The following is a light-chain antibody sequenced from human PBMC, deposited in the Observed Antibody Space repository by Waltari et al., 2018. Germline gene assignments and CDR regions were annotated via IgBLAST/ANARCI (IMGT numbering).Light chain of an antibody. Sequence: EIVLTQSPGTLSLPPGERAILSRRASQSVSNYLAWYQQKASQAPRLLIFESSTGSTATPGRFSGSGSGAAFTLTISSLEPEDFAVYYCQPRVDWPLTFGQGTKLEI. CDR3: QPRVDWPLT. V-gene: IGKV3-11*01. CDR1: QSVSNY. CDR2: ESS. J-gene: IGKJ2*01.